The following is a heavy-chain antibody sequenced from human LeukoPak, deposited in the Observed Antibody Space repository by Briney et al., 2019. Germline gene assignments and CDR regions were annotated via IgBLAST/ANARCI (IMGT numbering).Heavy chain of an antibody. CDR2: INHSGST. CDR1: GGSFSGYY. CDR3: ARGGGLYYFDY. Sequence: SETLSLTCAVYGGSFSGYYWSWIRQPPGKGLEWIGEINHSGSTNYNPSLKSRVTISVDTSKNQFSLKLSSVTAADTAVYHCARGGGLYYFDYWGQGTLVTVSS. D-gene: IGHD1-26*01. V-gene: IGHV4-34*01. J-gene: IGHJ4*02.